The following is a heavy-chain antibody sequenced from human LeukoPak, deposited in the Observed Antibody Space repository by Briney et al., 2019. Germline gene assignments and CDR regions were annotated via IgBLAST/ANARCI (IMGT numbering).Heavy chain of an antibody. D-gene: IGHD3-10*01. Sequence: PSQTLSLTCTVSGGSISSGGYYWSWIRQPAGKGLEWIGRIYTSGSTNYNPSLKSRVTISVDTSKNQFSLKLSSVTAADTAVYYCARGGEYYGSGSYPFHAFDIWGQGTMVTVSS. J-gene: IGHJ3*02. V-gene: IGHV4-61*02. CDR2: IYTSGST. CDR1: GGSISSGGYY. CDR3: ARGGEYYGSGSYPFHAFDI.